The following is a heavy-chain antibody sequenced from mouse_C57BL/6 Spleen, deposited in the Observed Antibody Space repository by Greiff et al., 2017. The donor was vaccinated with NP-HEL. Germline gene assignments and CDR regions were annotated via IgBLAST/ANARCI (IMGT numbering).Heavy chain of an antibody. CDR3: ARSTIVVYAMDY. CDR2: INPSNGDT. D-gene: IGHD2-5*01. Sequence: QVQLQQPGTELVKPGASVKLSCKASGYIFTSYWMHWVKPRPGQGLEWIGNINPSNGDTNYNAKFQGKATLTVDTSSSTAYMQLSSLTSDDSAVYYCARSTIVVYAMDYWGQGTSVTVSS. V-gene: IGHV1-53*01. CDR1: GYIFTSYW. J-gene: IGHJ4*01.